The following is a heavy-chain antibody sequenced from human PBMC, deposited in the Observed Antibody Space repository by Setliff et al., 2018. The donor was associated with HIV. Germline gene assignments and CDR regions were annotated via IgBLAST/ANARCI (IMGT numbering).Heavy chain of an antibody. CDR3: ARQTWEYCVTLTGYYRSPKNFDS. J-gene: IGHJ4*02. D-gene: IGHD3-9*01. CDR2: ISYTWTT. Sequence: SETLSLTCTVPGGSINRSNYYWGWIRQPPGKGLEWIGTISYTWTTYYYPSLKTRVTISLETSKNQFFLKLSSVTAPDTAIYYCARQTWEYCVTLTGYYRSPKNFDSWGQGTLVTVSS. CDR1: GGSINRSNYY. V-gene: IGHV4-39*01.